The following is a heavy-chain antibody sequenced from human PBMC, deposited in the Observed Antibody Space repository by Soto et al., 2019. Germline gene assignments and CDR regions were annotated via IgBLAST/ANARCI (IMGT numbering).Heavy chain of an antibody. CDR1: GDSVSSNSVA. V-gene: IGHV6-1*01. J-gene: IGHJ4*02. CDR2: TYYRSRWYN. CDR3: ARGSLTGMKYKFDY. Sequence: QVQLQQSGPGLVKPSQTLSLTCAISGDSVSSNSVAWNWIRQSPSRGLEWLGRTYYRSRWYNDYAVSVKSRITINPDTSKNQFYLQLDSVTPEDTAVYYCARGSLTGMKYKFDYWGQGTLVTVSS. D-gene: IGHD7-27*01.